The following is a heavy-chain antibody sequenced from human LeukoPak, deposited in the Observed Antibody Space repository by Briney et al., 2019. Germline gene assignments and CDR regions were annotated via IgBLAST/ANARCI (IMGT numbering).Heavy chain of an antibody. Sequence: PGGSLRLSCAASGFTFSSYEMNWVRQAPGKGLEWVSYISSSGSIIYYAYSVKGRFTISRDNAESSLYLQMNSLRAEDTAVYYCARDFYYGSGSYPGFDYWGQGTLVTVSS. J-gene: IGHJ4*02. CDR1: GFTFSSYE. V-gene: IGHV3-48*03. D-gene: IGHD3-10*01. CDR3: ARDFYYGSGSYPGFDY. CDR2: ISSSGSII.